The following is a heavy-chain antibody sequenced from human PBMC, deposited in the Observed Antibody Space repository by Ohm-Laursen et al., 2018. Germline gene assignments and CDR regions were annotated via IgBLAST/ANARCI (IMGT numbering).Heavy chain of an antibody. D-gene: IGHD3-22*01. CDR1: GFTFTNYA. J-gene: IGHJ6*02. CDR3: ARAYYDSSGMDV. V-gene: IGHV3-23*01. Sequence: SLRLSCAATGFTFTNYAMNWVRQAPGKGLEWVSAISGSGDSTYYADSVKGRFTISRDNSKNTLYLQMNSLRAEDTAVYYCARAYYDSSGMDVWGQGTTVTVSS. CDR2: ISGSGDST.